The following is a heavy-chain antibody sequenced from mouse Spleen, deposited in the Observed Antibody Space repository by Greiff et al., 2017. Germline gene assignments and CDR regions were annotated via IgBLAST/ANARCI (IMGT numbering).Heavy chain of an antibody. V-gene: IGHV1-26*01. CDR2: VNPNNGGT. D-gene: IGHD2-13*01. CDR3: ARDYFLDY. J-gene: IGHJ2*01. CDR1: GYTFTDYY. Sequence: EVKLMESGPELVKPGASVKISCKASGYTFTDYYMNWVKQSHGKSLEWIGLVNPNNGGTSYNQKFKGKATLTVDKSSSTAYMELRSLTSEDSAVYFCARDYFLDYWGQGTTLTVSS.